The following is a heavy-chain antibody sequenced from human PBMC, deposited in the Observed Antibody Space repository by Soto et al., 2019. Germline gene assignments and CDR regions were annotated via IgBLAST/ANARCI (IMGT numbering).Heavy chain of an antibody. V-gene: IGHV3-33*01. CDR1: GFTFSSYG. CDR3: ARDKGFYDHVWGSYRSAFDY. CDR2: VWNDGNTK. D-gene: IGHD3-16*02. J-gene: IGHJ4*02. Sequence: QVYLVESGGGVVQPGGSLRLSGAASGFTFSSYGMHWVRQAAGKGPEWVAVVWNDGNTKYYADSVKGRFTISRDNSKNTVYLQMNNLRAEDTAVYYCARDKGFYDHVWGSYRSAFDYWGRGTLVAVSS.